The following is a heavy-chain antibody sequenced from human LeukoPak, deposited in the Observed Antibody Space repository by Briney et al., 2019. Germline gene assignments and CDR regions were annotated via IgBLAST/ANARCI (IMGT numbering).Heavy chain of an antibody. V-gene: IGHV4-34*01. CDR1: GGSFSGHY. D-gene: IGHD2-21*01. CDR3: RGPYHCGGDCYADY. J-gene: IGHJ4*02. CDR2: INHSGST. Sequence: TSETLSLTCAVYGGSFSGHYWSWIRQPPGKGLEWIGEINHSGSTNYSPSLKSRVTISVDTSKNQFSLNLSSVTAADTAVYYCRGPYHCGGDCYADYWGQGTLVTVSS.